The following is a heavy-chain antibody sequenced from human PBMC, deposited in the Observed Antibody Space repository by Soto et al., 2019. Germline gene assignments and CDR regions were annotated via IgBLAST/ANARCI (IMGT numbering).Heavy chain of an antibody. CDR3: ASLGYCTSTSCQTRYYYYGMDV. Sequence: QVQLVESGGGVVQPGRSLRLSCAASGFTFSNYGMHWVRQAPGKGLEWVAVISSDGSNKYYEDSVKGRFTISRDNSRNTLYLQMNSLRAEDTAVYYCASLGYCTSTSCQTRYYYYGMDVWGQGTAVTVSS. CDR1: GFTFSNYG. V-gene: IGHV3-30*03. J-gene: IGHJ6*02. CDR2: ISSDGSNK. D-gene: IGHD2-2*01.